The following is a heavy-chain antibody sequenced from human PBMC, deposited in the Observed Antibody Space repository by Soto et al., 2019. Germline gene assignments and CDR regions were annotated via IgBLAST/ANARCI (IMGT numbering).Heavy chain of an antibody. J-gene: IGHJ4*02. D-gene: IGHD5-12*01. V-gene: IGHV3-30*04. CDR2: IYYDGSQK. CDR3: TRGGGNQLGNCYDN. Sequence: QVQLVESGGGVVQPGRSLRLSCAASGFTFSSYTMHWVRQAPGKGLEWVALIYYDGSQKYYADSVKGRFTISRDNSKKMMNLDMNRLRTEDTAVYYCTRGGGNQLGNCYDNWCQVTLVTVS. CDR1: GFTFSSYT.